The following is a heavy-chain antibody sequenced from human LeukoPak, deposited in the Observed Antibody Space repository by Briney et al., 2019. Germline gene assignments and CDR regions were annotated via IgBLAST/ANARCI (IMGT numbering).Heavy chain of an antibody. V-gene: IGHV3-33*01. CDR2: IWFDESNR. CDR3: ARVSVQQPHYYYMDV. Sequence: GRSLRLSCVASGFSFGSHGMHWVRQAPGKGLEWVAVIWFDESNRYYGDSVKDRFSISRDNYRNTLYLEMNSLRAEDTALYYYARVSVQQPHYYYMDVWGRGTMVTVSS. CDR1: GFSFGSHG. J-gene: IGHJ6*03. D-gene: IGHD6-13*01.